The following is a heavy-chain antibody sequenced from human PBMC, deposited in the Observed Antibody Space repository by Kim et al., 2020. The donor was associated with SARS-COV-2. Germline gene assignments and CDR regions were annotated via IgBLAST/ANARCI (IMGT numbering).Heavy chain of an antibody. J-gene: IGHJ3*02. CDR1: GFTFSSYG. CDR2: IWYDGSNK. Sequence: GGSLRLSCAASGFTFSSYGMHWVRQAPGKGLEWVAVIWYDGSNKYYADSVKGRFTISRDNSKNTLYLQMNSLRAEDTAVYYCARAYGDNSGAFGIWGQGTIVTVSS. D-gene: IGHD4-17*01. V-gene: IGHV3-33*01. CDR3: ARAYGDNSGAFGI.